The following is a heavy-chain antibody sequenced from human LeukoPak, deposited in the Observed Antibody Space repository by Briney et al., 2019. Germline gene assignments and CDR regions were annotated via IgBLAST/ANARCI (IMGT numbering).Heavy chain of an antibody. J-gene: IGHJ4*02. CDR1: GFTFSDYY. V-gene: IGHV3-11*03. CDR2: ISSSGSYT. Sequence: PGGSLRLSCAASGFTFSDYYMSWIRQAPGKGLEWVSYISSSGSYTNYADSVKGRCTISRDSAKNSLYLQLNSLRAEDTAVYYCASRIGGARFDYWGRGTLVAVSS. CDR3: ASRIGGARFDY. D-gene: IGHD1-26*01.